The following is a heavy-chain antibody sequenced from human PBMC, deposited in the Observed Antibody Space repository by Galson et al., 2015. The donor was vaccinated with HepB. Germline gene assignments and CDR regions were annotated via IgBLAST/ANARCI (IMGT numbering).Heavy chain of an antibody. V-gene: IGHV3-30*18. J-gene: IGHJ6*02. CDR1: GFTFSSYG. D-gene: IGHD5-24*01. Sequence: SLRLSCAASGFTFSSYGMHWVRQAPGKGLEWVAVISYDGSNKYYADSVKGRFTISRDNSKNTLYLQMNSLRAEDTAVYYCAKDLGRERTIYYYYGMDVWGQGTTVAVSS. CDR3: AKDLGRERTIYYYYGMDV. CDR2: ISYDGSNK.